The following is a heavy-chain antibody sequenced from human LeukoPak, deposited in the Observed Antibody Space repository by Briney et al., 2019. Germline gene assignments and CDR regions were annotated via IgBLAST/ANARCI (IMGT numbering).Heavy chain of an antibody. CDR3: ASSRFYYDSGGWNHAMDV. CDR2: INYSGAT. J-gene: IGHJ6*02. CDR1: GGSFSAYY. Sequence: PSETLSLTCAVYGGSFSAYYWSWVRQPPGKGLEGIGEINYSGATNYNPSLKSRVTISIDTSKNRFSLKLTSVTAADTAVYYCASSRFYYDSGGWNHAMDVWGQGTTVTVSS. D-gene: IGHD3-22*01. V-gene: IGHV4-34*01.